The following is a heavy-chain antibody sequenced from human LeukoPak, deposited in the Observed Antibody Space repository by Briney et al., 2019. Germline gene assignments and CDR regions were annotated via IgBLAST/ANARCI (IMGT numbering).Heavy chain of an antibody. D-gene: IGHD5-18*01. CDR3: AKRGGIQLWSPRGPFDY. CDR2: INPNSGGT. CDR1: GYIFTGYY. V-gene: IGHV1-2*02. Sequence: ASVKVSCKASGYIFTGYYMHWVRQAPEQGLEWMGWINPNSGGTNYAQKFQGRVTMTRDTSIGTAYMELTRLKSDDTAVYYCAKRGGIQLWSPRGPFDYWGQGTLVTVSS. J-gene: IGHJ4*02.